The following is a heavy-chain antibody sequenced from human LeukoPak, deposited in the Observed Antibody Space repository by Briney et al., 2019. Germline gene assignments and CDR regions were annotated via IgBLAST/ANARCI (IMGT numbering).Heavy chain of an antibody. CDR3: ARDPSAVAINTYG. J-gene: IGHJ4*02. CDR1: GFTVSNNY. V-gene: IGHV3-66*01. D-gene: IGHD6-13*01. Sequence: GGSLRLSCAASGFTVSNNYMDWVRQAPGKGLEWVSLIYSGGSTHYADSVKGRFTISRDSSRNMLYLQMNSLRVEDTAVYYCARDPSAVAINTYGWGQGTLVTVSS. CDR2: IYSGGST.